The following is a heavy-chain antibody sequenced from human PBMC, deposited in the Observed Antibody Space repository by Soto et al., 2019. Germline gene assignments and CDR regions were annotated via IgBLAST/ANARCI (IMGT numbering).Heavy chain of an antibody. V-gene: IGHV3-21*01. CDR1: GFTFSSYS. CDR3: ARDTRVMGIYIFDY. D-gene: IGHD2-8*01. J-gene: IGHJ4*02. Sequence: EVQLVESGGGLVKPGGSLRLSCAASGFTFSSYSMNWVRQAPGKGLEWVSSISSSSSYIYYADSVKGRFTISRDNAKNSLYLQMNSLRAEDTAVYYCARDTRVMGIYIFDYWGQGTLVTVSS. CDR2: ISSSSSYI.